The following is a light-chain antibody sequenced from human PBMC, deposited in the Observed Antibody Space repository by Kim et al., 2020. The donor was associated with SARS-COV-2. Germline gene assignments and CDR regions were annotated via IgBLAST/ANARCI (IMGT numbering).Light chain of an antibody. CDR2: QDS. CDR3: QAWDSSTDVV. V-gene: IGLV3-1*01. Sequence: SQGQTASMPCSGDKLGDKYACWYQQKPGQSPVLVIYQDSKRPSGIPERFSGSNSGNTATLTISGTQAMDEADYYCQAWDSSTDVVFGGGTKLTVL. CDR1: KLGDKY. J-gene: IGLJ2*01.